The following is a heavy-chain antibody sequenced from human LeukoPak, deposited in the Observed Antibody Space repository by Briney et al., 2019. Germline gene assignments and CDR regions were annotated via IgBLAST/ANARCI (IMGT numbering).Heavy chain of an antibody. CDR2: IHYSGSA. Sequence: PSETLSLTCTVSNGPLNTYQWSWIRQPPGKGLEWIGNIHYSGSANYNPSLKSRVTISVDTSKNQFSLKLSSVTAADTAVYYCARTRYYYNSRSYGAPYYFDYWGQGTLVTVSS. V-gene: IGHV4-59*08. J-gene: IGHJ4*02. CDR3: ARTRYYYNSRSYGAPYYFDY. CDR1: NGPLNTYQ. D-gene: IGHD3-10*01.